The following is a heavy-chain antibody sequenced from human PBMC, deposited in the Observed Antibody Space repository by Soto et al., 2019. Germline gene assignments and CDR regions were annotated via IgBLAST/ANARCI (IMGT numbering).Heavy chain of an antibody. CDR1: GGTFSSYA. J-gene: IGHJ4*02. Sequence: ASVKVSCKASGGTFSSYAISWVRQAPGQGLEWMGGIIPIFGTANYAQKFQGRVTITADESTSTAYMELSSLRSEDTAVYYCARDSTPDYYDSSGYYSLGVDYWGQGTLVTVSS. D-gene: IGHD3-22*01. V-gene: IGHV1-69*13. CDR3: ARDSTPDYYDSSGYYSLGVDY. CDR2: IIPIFGTA.